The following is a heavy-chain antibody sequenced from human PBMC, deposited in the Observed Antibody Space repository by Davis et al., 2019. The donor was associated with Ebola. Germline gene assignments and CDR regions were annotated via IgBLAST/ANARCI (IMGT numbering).Heavy chain of an antibody. CDR2: INPDGDRT. Sequence: GESLKISCAASGFTFSTYWMHWVRQAPGKGPVWVSRINPDGDRTGYADSVKGRFTISRDNAKNTLYLQMNSLKAEDTAVYYCSRDSVGRAAAGIWSSKVYYYYGMDVWGQGTTVTVSS. V-gene: IGHV3-74*01. CDR1: GFTFSTYW. J-gene: IGHJ6*02. CDR3: SRDSVGRAAAGIWSSKVYYYYGMDV. D-gene: IGHD6-13*01.